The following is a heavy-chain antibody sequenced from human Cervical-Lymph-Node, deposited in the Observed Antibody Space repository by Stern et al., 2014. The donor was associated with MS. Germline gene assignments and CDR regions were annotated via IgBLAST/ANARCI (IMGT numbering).Heavy chain of an antibody. CDR1: GYTFTGYF. Sequence: VQLVQSGAEVKKPGASVKVSCKASGYTFTGYFMHWVRQAPGQGLEWMGRIHPHSGGTEYAQKFQGRVTMTRDTYISTAYMELSRLRSDDKAVYYCARSAIEIAAPGHFDYWGQGTLVTVSS. D-gene: IGHD6-13*01. J-gene: IGHJ4*02. CDR2: IHPHSGGT. CDR3: ARSAIEIAAPGHFDY. V-gene: IGHV1-2*06.